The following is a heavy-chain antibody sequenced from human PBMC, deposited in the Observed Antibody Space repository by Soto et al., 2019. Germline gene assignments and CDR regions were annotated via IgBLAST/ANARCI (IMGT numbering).Heavy chain of an antibody. J-gene: IGHJ6*02. CDR2: ISSSSSYI. D-gene: IGHD4-17*01. V-gene: IGHV3-21*01. CDR3: ARDGDYGDYVDYYYGMDV. Sequence: PGGSLRLSCAASGFTFSSYSMNWVRQAPGKGLEWVSSISSSSSYIYYADSVKGRFTISRDNAKNSLYLQMNSLRAEDTAVYYCARDGDYGDYVDYYYGMDVWGQGTTVTVSS. CDR1: GFTFSSYS.